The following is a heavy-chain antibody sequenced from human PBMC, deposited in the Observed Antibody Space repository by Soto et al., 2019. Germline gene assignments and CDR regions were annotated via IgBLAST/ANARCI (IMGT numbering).Heavy chain of an antibody. CDR3: ARSIVVVTALDY. J-gene: IGHJ4*02. Sequence: ASVKVSCKASGYTFTSYPMHWVRQAPGQRLEWMGWINAGNGNTKYSQKFQGRVTITRDTSASTAYMELSSLRSEDTAVYYCARSIVVVTALDYWGQGTLVTVSS. CDR2: INAGNGNT. D-gene: IGHD2-21*02. V-gene: IGHV1-3*01. CDR1: GYTFTSYP.